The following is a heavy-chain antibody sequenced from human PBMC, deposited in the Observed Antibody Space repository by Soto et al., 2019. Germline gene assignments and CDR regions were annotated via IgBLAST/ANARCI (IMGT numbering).Heavy chain of an antibody. Sequence: EVQVLESGGGLVQPGGSLRLSCEASGFRFSNYDMSWVRQAPGKGLEWVSGVSASGSITSYADSAKGRFTISRDNAKNSMFLQMNSLRAEDTALYFCAKGDCSGGRCYRGFDYWGQGTLVTVSA. CDR1: GFRFSNYD. CDR3: AKGDCSGGRCYRGFDY. J-gene: IGHJ4*02. CDR2: VSASGSIT. V-gene: IGHV3-23*01. D-gene: IGHD2-15*01.